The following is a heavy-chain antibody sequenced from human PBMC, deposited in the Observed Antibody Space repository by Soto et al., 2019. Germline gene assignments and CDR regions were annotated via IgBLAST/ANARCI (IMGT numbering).Heavy chain of an antibody. D-gene: IGHD5-12*01. J-gene: IGHJ6*02. Sequence: AETLSLTCTVSGGSISSYYWSWIRQPPGKVLEWIGYIYYSGSTNYNPSLKSRVTISVDTSKNQFSLKLSSVTAADTAVYYCARQMRGATISIYYYGMDVWRQGTTVTVSS. CDR2: IYYSGST. CDR3: ARQMRGATISIYYYGMDV. V-gene: IGHV4-59*01. CDR1: GGSISSYY.